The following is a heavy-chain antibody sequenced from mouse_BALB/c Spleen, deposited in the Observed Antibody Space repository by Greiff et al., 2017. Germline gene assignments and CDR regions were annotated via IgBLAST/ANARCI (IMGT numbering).Heavy chain of an antibody. J-gene: IGHJ4*01. CDR3: ARDWGYAMDY. CDR2: INPNNGGT. CDR1: GYTFTDYN. V-gene: IGHV1-18*01. Sequence: EVQLQQPGPELVQPGASVKIPCKASGYTFTDYNMDWVKQSHGKGLEWIGDINPNNGGTIYTQKFKGKATLTVDKSSSTAYMELRSLTSEDTAVYYCARDWGYAMDYWGQGTSVTVSS. D-gene: IGHD4-1*01.